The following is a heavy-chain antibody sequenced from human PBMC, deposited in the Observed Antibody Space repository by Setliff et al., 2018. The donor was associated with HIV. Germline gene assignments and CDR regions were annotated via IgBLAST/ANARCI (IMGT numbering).Heavy chain of an antibody. J-gene: IGHJ4*02. CDR1: GFTFSSYT. CDR2: ISSGSTTI. V-gene: IGHV3-48*01. Sequence: LRLSCAASGFTFSSYTMNWVRQAPGKGLEWISYISSGSTTIFYADSVRGRFTISRDNAKNSLYLQMNSLRADDTAVYYCASQGSDYHYLYYWGQGTLVT. D-gene: IGHD4-17*01. CDR3: ASQGSDYHYLYY.